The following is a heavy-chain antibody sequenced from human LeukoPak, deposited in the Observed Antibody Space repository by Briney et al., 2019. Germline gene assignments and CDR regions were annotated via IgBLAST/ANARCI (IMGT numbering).Heavy chain of an antibody. CDR2: ISWNSGSI. CDR1: GFTFTNYN. D-gene: IGHD3-16*01. Sequence: GGSLRLSCAASGFTFTNYNMNWVRQAPGKGLEWVSGISWNSGSIGYADSVKGRFTISRDNAKNSLYLQMNSLRAEDTAVYYCARDTRIFRGSGGAFDYWGQGTLVTVSS. CDR3: ARDTRIFRGSGGAFDY. J-gene: IGHJ4*02. V-gene: IGHV3-21*04.